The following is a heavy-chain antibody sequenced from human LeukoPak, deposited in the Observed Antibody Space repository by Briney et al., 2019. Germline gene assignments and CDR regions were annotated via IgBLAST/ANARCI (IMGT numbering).Heavy chain of an antibody. D-gene: IGHD3-3*01. CDR2: IYYSGST. V-gene: IGHV4-59*12. J-gene: IGHJ4*02. CDR3: ARASRYDFWND. CDR1: GGSISSYY. Sequence: SETLSPTCTVSGGSISSYYWSWIRQPPGKGLEWIGYIYYSGSTYYNPSLKSRVTISVDRSKNQFSLKLSSVTAADTAVYYCARASRYDFWNDWGQGTLATVSS.